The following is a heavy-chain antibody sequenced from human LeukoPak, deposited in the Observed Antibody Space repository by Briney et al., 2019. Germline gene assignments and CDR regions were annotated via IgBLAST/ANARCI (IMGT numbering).Heavy chain of an antibody. D-gene: IGHD3-10*01. CDR1: GYTFTGYY. J-gene: IGHJ6*03. V-gene: IGHV1-8*03. CDR3: ARAQMPYYYGSGSYYNWYYYYYMDV. CDR2: VNPYSGNT. Sequence: ASVKVSCKASGYTFTGYYMHWVRQAPGQGLEWVGWVNPYSGNTGYAQKFQGRVTITRNTAISTAYMELSSLTSEDTAVYYCARAQMPYYYGSGSYYNWYYYYYMDVWGKGTTVTVSS.